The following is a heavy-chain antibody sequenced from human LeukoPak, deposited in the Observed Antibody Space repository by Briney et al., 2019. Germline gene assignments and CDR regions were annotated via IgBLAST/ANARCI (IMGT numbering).Heavy chain of an antibody. CDR2: INPSGGST. CDR3: ARHDASYQLPDVGGFDP. V-gene: IGHV1-46*01. Sequence: ASVKVSCKASGYTFTSYYMHWVRQAPGQGLEWMGIINPSGGSTSYAQKFQGRVTMTRDTSTSTVYMELSSLRSEDTAVYYCARHDASYQLPDVGGFDPWGQGTLVTVSS. CDR1: GYTFTSYY. D-gene: IGHD2-2*01. J-gene: IGHJ5*02.